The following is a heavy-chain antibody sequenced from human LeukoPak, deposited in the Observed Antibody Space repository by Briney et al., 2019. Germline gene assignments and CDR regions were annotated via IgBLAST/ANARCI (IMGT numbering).Heavy chain of an antibody. CDR3: ARDRGEGFDP. Sequence: GRSLRLSCAASGFTFSSYSMNWVRQAPGKGLEWVSSISSSSSYIYYADSVKGRFTISRDNAKNSLYLQMNSLGAEDTAVYYCARDRGEGFDPWGQGTLVTVSS. CDR2: ISSSSSYI. D-gene: IGHD4-17*01. V-gene: IGHV3-21*01. J-gene: IGHJ5*02. CDR1: GFTFSSYS.